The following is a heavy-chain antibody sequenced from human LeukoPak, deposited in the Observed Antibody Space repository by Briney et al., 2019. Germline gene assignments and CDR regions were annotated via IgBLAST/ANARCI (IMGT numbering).Heavy chain of an antibody. V-gene: IGHV1-69*06. Sequence: SVKVSCKASGGTFSSYAISWVRQAPGQGLEWMGGIIPIFGTANYAQKFQGRVTITADKSTSTAYMELSSLRSEDTAVYYCARDRGNYYDSSGLNFDYWGQGTLVTVSS. CDR1: GGTFSSYA. CDR3: ARDRGNYYDSSGLNFDY. D-gene: IGHD3-22*01. CDR2: IIPIFGTA. J-gene: IGHJ4*02.